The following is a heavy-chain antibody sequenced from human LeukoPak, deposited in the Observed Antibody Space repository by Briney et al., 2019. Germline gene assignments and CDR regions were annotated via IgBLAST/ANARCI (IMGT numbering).Heavy chain of an antibody. CDR1: GVTSNY. V-gene: IGHV3-66*02. D-gene: IGHD6-6*01. CDR2: IYNGGTT. J-gene: IGHJ4*02. Sequence: GGSLRLSCAASGVTSNYITWVRQAPGKGLERVSVIYNGGTTYYADSVKGRFTISRDNSKSTLFVYLQMNSLRTDDTALYYCAGGREAARSLAYWRQGALVTVSS. CDR3: AGGREAARSLAY.